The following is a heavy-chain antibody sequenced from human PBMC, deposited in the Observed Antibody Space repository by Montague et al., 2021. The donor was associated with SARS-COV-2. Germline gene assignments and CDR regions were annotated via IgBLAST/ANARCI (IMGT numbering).Heavy chain of an antibody. CDR3: ARAPIYRSSWYAYFDY. V-gene: IGHV4-59*07. CDR2: INYSGST. D-gene: IGHD6-13*01. CDR1: GDSMNNYY. J-gene: IGHJ4*02. Sequence: SDTLSLTRTVSGDSMNNYYWSWIRQPPGKGLEWVGYINYSGSTRXNPSLQSRVTLSRDTSKNQFSLRLTSVTAADTAMYFCARAPIYRSSWYAYFDYWGQGTLVTVSS.